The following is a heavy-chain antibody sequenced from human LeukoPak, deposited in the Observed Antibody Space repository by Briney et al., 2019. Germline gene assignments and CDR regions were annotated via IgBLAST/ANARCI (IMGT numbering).Heavy chain of an antibody. J-gene: IGHJ3*02. D-gene: IGHD6-6*01. CDR1: GFTFSSYW. CDR3: ARDPYSSFFGAFDI. CDR2: IKADGSDE. V-gene: IGHV3-7*04. Sequence: GGSLRLSCAASGFTFSSYWMTWVRQAPGKGLEWVANIKADGSDEYYVDSVKGRFAISRDNAKNSLYLQMNSLRAEDTAVYYCARDPYSSFFGAFDIWGQGTMVTVSS.